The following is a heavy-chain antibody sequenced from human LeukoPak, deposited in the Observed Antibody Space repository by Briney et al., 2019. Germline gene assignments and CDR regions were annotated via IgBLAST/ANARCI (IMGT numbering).Heavy chain of an antibody. V-gene: IGHV4-59*01. J-gene: IGHJ4*02. CDR2: IYYSGST. D-gene: IGHD3-22*01. CDR1: GGSISSYY. CDR3: ARGPGETYYYGSSGYPLDY. Sequence: PSETLSLTCTVSGGSISSYYWSWIRQPPGKGLEWIGYIYYSGSTNYNPSLKSRVTISVDTSKNQFSLKLSSVTAADTAVYYCARGPGETYYYGSSGYPLDYWGQGTLVTVSS.